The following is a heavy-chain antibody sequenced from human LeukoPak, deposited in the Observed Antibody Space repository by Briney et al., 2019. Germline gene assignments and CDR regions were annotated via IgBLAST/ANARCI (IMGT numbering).Heavy chain of an antibody. Sequence: SETLSLTCTVSGGSISSYYWSWIRQPPGKGLEWIGYIYYSGRTNYNPSLKSRVTISVDTSKNQFPLKLSSVTAADTAVYYCASSRYSGSYYFDYWGQGTLVTVSS. CDR3: ASSRYSGSYYFDY. J-gene: IGHJ4*02. CDR2: IYYSGRT. CDR1: GGSISSYY. D-gene: IGHD1-26*01. V-gene: IGHV4-59*01.